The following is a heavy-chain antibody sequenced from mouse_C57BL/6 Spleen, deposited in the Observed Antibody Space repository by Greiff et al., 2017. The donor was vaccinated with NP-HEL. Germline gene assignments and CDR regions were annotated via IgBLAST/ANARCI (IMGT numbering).Heavy chain of an antibody. CDR2: IYPGSGST. CDR1: GYTFTSYW. J-gene: IGHJ3*01. Sequence: QVQLQQPGTELVKPGASVKLSCKASGYTFTSYWMHWVKQRPGQGLEWIGDIYPGSGSTNYNEKFKSKATLTVDTSSSTAYMQLSSLTSEDSAVYYCARDRAYWGQGTLVTVSA. V-gene: IGHV1-55*01. CDR3: ARDRAY. D-gene: IGHD2-14*01.